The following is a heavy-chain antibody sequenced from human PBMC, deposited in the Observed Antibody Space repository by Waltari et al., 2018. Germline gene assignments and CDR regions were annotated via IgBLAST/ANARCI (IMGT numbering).Heavy chain of an antibody. J-gene: IGHJ3*02. CDR3: ARTPDYYDSSGYYGFDI. D-gene: IGHD3-22*01. CDR2: INPGNGNT. CDR1: GYMFSSYA. Sequence: QVQLVQSGAEVKKPGASVKVSCKTSGYMFSSYAMHWVRQAPGHRLEWMGWINPGNGNTKYSQKFQGRVTITKDTSASTAYMELSSLRSEDTAVYYCARTPDYYDSSGYYGFDIWGQGTMVTVSS. V-gene: IGHV1-3*01.